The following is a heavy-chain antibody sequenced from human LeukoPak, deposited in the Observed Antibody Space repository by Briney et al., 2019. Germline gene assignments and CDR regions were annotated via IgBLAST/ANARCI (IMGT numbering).Heavy chain of an antibody. CDR2: IYPGDSDT. D-gene: IGHD2-15*01. V-gene: IGHV5-51*01. J-gene: IGHJ4*02. Sequence: GESLKISCKGSGYSFTSYWIGWVRQMPGKGLEWMGIIYPGDSDTRYSPSFQGQVTISADKSISTAYLQWSSLQASDTAMYYCARRYCSGGTCYFFDSWGQGTLVTVSS. CDR1: GYSFTSYW. CDR3: ARRYCSGGTCYFFDS.